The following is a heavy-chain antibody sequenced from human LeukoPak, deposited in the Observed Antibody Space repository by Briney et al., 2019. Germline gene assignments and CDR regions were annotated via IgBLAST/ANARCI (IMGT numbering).Heavy chain of an antibody. J-gene: IGHJ4*02. D-gene: IGHD3-3*01. CDR2: ISGSGGST. V-gene: IGHV3-23*01. CDR1: GFTFSSYA. CDR3: ANNLEWLLYFDY. Sequence: GGSLRLSCAASGFTFSSYAMSWVRQAPGKGLEWVSAISGSGGSTYYAASVKGRFTISRDNSKNTLYLQMNSLRAEDTAVYYCANNLEWLLYFDYWGQGTLVTVSS.